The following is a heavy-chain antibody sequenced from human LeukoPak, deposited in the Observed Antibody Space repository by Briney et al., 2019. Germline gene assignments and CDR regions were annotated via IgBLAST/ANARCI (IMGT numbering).Heavy chain of an antibody. D-gene: IGHD2-15*01. V-gene: IGHV1-18*01. Sequence: ASVKVSCKASGYTFTSYGISWVRQAPGQGLEWMGWISAYNGNTDYAQKLQGRVTMTTDTSTSTAYMELRSLRSDDTAVYYCVGTYSPDWFDPWGQGTLVTVSS. CDR1: GYTFTSYG. CDR3: VGTYSPDWFDP. J-gene: IGHJ5*02. CDR2: ISAYNGNT.